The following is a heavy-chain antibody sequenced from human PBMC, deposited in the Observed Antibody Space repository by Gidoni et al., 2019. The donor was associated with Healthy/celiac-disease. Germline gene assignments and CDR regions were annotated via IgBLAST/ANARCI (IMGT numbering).Heavy chain of an antibody. CDR3: ARNVGYCSSTSCYYTVPGRN. Sequence: QVQLQQWGAGLLKPSETLSLTCAVYGGSFSGYYWSWIRQPPGKGLEWIGEIHHSGSTNYNPSLKSRVTISVDTSKNQFSLKLSSVTAADTAVYYCARNVGYCSSTSCYYTVPGRNWGQGTLVTVSS. D-gene: IGHD2-2*01. J-gene: IGHJ4*02. CDR1: GGSFSGYY. CDR2: IHHSGST. V-gene: IGHV4-34*01.